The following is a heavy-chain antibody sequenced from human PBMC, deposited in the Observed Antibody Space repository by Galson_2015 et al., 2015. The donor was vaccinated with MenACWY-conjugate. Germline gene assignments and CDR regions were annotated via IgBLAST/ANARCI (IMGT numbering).Heavy chain of an antibody. V-gene: IGHV3-7*01. CDR1: GFTFSSYW. CDR3: ARESAAATNWNSFDI. D-gene: IGHD2-2*01. CDR2: INDEGGSAQ. J-gene: IGHJ3*02. Sequence: SLRLSCAASGFTFSSYWMSWVRQAPGKGLEWVANINDEGGSAQYYVDSVKGRFTISRYNAKTSLYLQMSSLSAEDTAVYFCARESAAATNWNSFDIWGPGTMLTVSS.